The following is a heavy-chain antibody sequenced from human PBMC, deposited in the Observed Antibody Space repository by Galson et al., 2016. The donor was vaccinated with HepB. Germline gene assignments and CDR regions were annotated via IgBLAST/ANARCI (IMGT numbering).Heavy chain of an antibody. V-gene: IGHV4-31*03. D-gene: IGHD2-2*01. CDR1: GGSINTGLYY. CDR3: ARARYCSLASCDGGWYFDL. Sequence: TLSLTCTGSGGSINTGLYYWSWIRQHPGKGLEWIGYIFYSGSTYYNPSLESRVTISIDTSKNLFSLNLNSVTAADTAVYFCARARYCSLASCDGGWYFDLWGRGTLVTVSS. CDR2: IFYSGST. J-gene: IGHJ2*01.